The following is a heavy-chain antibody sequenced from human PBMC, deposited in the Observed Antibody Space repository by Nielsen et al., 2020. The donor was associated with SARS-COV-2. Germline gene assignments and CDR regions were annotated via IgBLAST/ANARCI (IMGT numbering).Heavy chain of an antibody. D-gene: IGHD4-17*01. J-gene: IGHJ6*02. Sequence: ASVKVSCRASGYTFTSYYMHWVRQAPGQGLEWMGIINPSGGSTSYAQKFQGRVTMTEDTSTDTAYMELSSLRSEDTAVYYCATVDPGLRQHEYYYYYGMDVWGQGTTVTVSS. CDR2: INPSGGST. CDR1: GYTFTSYY. V-gene: IGHV1-46*01. CDR3: ATVDPGLRQHEYYYYYGMDV.